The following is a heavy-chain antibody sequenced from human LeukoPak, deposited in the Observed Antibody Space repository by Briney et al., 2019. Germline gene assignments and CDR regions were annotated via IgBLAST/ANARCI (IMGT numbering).Heavy chain of an antibody. D-gene: IGHD4-17*01. Sequence: GGSLRLSCAASGASGFTFTSAWMTWVRQAPGKGLVWVSRINSDGSSTSYADSVKGRFTISRDNAKNTLYLQMNSLRAKDTAVYYCARDGLRPDYWGQGTLVTVSS. CDR1: GFTFTSAW. V-gene: IGHV3-74*01. J-gene: IGHJ4*02. CDR3: ARDGLRPDY. CDR2: INSDGSST.